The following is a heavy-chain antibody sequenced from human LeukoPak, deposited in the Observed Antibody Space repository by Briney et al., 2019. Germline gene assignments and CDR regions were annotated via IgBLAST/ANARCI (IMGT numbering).Heavy chain of an antibody. CDR1: GFTFDDYA. Sequence: GGSLRLSCAASGFTFDDYAMHWVRQAPGKGLEWVSGISWNSGSIGYADSVKGRFTISRDNAKNSLYLQMNSLRAEDTALYYCAKDFYGSGRSGYDYWGQGTLVTVSS. V-gene: IGHV3-9*01. D-gene: IGHD3-10*01. CDR3: AKDFYGSGRSGYDY. J-gene: IGHJ4*02. CDR2: ISWNSGSI.